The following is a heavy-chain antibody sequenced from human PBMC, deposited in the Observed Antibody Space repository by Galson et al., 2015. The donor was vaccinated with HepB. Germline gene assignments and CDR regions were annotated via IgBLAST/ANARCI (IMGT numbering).Heavy chain of an antibody. D-gene: IGHD2-15*01. V-gene: IGHV1-2*06. Sequence: SVKVSCKASGYTFTDYYMHWVRQAPGQGLEWMGRINPNSGGTNSAQKFQGRVTMTRDTSISTAYMELSRLRSDDTAVYYCARNSAGRPHDAFDIWGQGTMVTVSS. CDR1: GYTFTDYY. CDR2: INPNSGGT. CDR3: ARNSAGRPHDAFDI. J-gene: IGHJ3*02.